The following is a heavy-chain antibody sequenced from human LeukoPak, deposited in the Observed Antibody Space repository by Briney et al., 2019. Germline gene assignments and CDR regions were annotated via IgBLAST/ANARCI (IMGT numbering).Heavy chain of an antibody. Sequence: PGGSLRLSCAASGFIVSSNYMSWVRQAPGKGLEWVSIIYSDGSTYYADSVKGRFTISRDNFKNILYFDMNSLRVEDTAVYYCARDYCSSTSCLFDYRGQGTLATVSS. V-gene: IGHV3-53*01. CDR3: ARDYCSSTSCLFDY. J-gene: IGHJ4*02. CDR2: IYSDGST. D-gene: IGHD2-2*01. CDR1: GFIVSSNY.